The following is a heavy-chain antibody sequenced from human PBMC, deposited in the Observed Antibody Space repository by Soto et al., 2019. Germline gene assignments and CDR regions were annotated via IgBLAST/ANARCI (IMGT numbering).Heavy chain of an antibody. D-gene: IGHD4-17*01. Sequence: QVQLVDSGGGEVQPGRSLTISCAASGFTFSTYGMHWVRQTPGKGLEWVAVISYDGTNKFYSDSVNGRFTISRDNFKNTLTLQMNSLRADDTAVYSCAKDLQSYGDYDYYCYGMDVWGLGTSVTVSS. CDR3: AKDLQSYGDYDYYCYGMDV. J-gene: IGHJ6*02. CDR2: ISYDGTNK. V-gene: IGHV3-30*18. CDR1: GFTFSTYG.